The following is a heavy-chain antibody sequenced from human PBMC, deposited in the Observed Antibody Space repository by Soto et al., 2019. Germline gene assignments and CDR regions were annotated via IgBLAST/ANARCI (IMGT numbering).Heavy chain of an antibody. Sequence: QLQESGPGLVKPSETLSLTCTVSGGSISSSSYYWGWIRQPPGKGLEWIGSIYYSGSTYYNPSLKSRVTISVDTSKNQFSLKLSSVTAADTAVYYCASGREWLRLANWFDPWGQGTLVTVSS. V-gene: IGHV4-39*01. CDR2: IYYSGST. D-gene: IGHD5-12*01. CDR1: GGSISSSSYY. J-gene: IGHJ5*02. CDR3: ASGREWLRLANWFDP.